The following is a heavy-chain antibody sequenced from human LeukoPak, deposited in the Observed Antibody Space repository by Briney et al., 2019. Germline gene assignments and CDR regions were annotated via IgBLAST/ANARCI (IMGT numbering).Heavy chain of an antibody. J-gene: IGHJ6*02. CDR3: ARDPPGYGMDV. CDR1: GGSTSSYY. CDR2: IYYSGST. V-gene: IGHV4-59*01. Sequence: SETLSLTCTVYGGSTSSYYWSWIRQPPGKGLEWIGYIYYSGSTNYNPSLKSRVTISVDTSKNQFSLKLSSVTAADTAVYYCARDPPGYGMDVWGQGTTVTVSS.